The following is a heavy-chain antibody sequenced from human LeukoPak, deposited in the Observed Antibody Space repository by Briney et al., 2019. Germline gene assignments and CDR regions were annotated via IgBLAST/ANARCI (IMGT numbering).Heavy chain of an antibody. CDR3: AKTGYSSGWYRIWDF. CDR1: GFTFSSFE. D-gene: IGHD6-19*01. CDR2: ISGSGGSA. V-gene: IGHV3-23*01. Sequence: GGSLRLSCAASGFTFSSFEMSWVRQAPGKGLEWVSAISGSGGSAYYADSVKGRFTISRDNSRNSLSLQMNSLRAEDTALYYCAKTGYSSGWYRIWDFWGQGTLVTVSS. J-gene: IGHJ4*02.